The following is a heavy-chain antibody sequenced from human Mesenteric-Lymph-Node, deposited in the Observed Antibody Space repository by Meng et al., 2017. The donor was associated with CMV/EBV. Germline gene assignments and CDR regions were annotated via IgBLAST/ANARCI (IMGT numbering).Heavy chain of an antibody. D-gene: IGHD3-3*01. V-gene: IGHV3-30*02. J-gene: IGHJ6*02. CDR3: AKDRLLERGYYYGMDV. CDR1: GFTFSSYG. CDR2: IRYDGNNK. Sequence: GGSLRLSCAASGFTFSSYGMHWVRQAPGKGLEWVAFIRYDGNNKYYADSVKGRFTISRDNSKNTLYLQMNSLRAEDTAVYYCAKDRLLERGYYYGMDVWGQGTTVTVSS.